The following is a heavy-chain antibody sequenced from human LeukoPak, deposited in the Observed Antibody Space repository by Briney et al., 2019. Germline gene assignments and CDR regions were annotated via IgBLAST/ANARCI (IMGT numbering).Heavy chain of an antibody. J-gene: IGHJ5*02. CDR2: VDPEDGET. Sequence: ATVKISCKAPGYTFTDYYMHWVQQAPGKGLEWMGRVDPEDGETIYAEKFQGRVTITADTSTDTAYMELSSLRSEDTAVYYCATRPAYYYDSSGYYKSGDWFYPWGQGTLVTVSS. CDR1: GYTFTDYY. CDR3: ATRPAYYYDSSGYYKSGDWFYP. D-gene: IGHD3-22*01. V-gene: IGHV1-69-2*01.